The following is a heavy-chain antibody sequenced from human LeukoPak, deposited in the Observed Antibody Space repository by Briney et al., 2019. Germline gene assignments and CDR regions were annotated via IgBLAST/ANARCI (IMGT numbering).Heavy chain of an antibody. J-gene: IGHJ4*02. CDR3: ARHTTSVAATNY. Sequence: GESLKISCKGSGYTFTSYWIGWVRQMSGKGLEWMGIIYPGDSDTRYSPSFQGQVTISADKSISTAYLQWSSLKASDTAIYYCARHTTSVAATNYWGQGTLVTVSS. V-gene: IGHV5-51*01. D-gene: IGHD6-19*01. CDR2: IYPGDSDT. CDR1: GYTFTSYW.